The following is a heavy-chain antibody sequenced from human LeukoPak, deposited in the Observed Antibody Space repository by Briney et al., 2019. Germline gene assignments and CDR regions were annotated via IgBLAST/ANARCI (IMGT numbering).Heavy chain of an antibody. J-gene: IGHJ4*02. CDR1: GFSFSSYE. V-gene: IGHV3-48*03. Sequence: GGSLRLSCTASGFSFSSYEMNWVRQAPGKGLEWVSYISSSGSTIYYADSVEGRFTISRDNAKNSLYLQMGSLRVEDTAVYYCARDLESTALYYFDYWGQGTLVTVSS. D-gene: IGHD2-8*02. CDR2: ISSSGSTI. CDR3: ARDLESTALYYFDY.